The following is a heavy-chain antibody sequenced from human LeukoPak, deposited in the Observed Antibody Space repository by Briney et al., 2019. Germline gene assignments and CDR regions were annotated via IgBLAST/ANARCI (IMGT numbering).Heavy chain of an antibody. CDR2: ISGSGGST. J-gene: IGHJ4*02. CDR1: GFTFSNYG. V-gene: IGHV3-23*01. D-gene: IGHD3-22*01. CDR3: AKGGGAYYSDSSTYSAPFEH. Sequence: TGGSLRLSCAASGFTFSNYGMHWVRQAPGKGLEWVSGISGSGGSTYYADPVKGRFTISRDNSKNTLYLQMNSLRAEDTAVYYCAKGGGAYYSDSSTYSAPFEHWGQGTLVTVSS.